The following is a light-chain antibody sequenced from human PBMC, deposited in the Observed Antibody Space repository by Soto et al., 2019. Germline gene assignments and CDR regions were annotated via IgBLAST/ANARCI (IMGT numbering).Light chain of an antibody. Sequence: DIQMTQSPSTLSASVGDRVTITCRASQSIGSWLAWYQQKPGKAPKVLIYKASSLESGVPSRFSGSGSGTEFTLTISSLQPDDFATYYCQQYENYPFTFGGGTKVEIK. V-gene: IGKV1-5*03. CDR2: KAS. J-gene: IGKJ4*01. CDR1: QSIGSW. CDR3: QQYENYPFT.